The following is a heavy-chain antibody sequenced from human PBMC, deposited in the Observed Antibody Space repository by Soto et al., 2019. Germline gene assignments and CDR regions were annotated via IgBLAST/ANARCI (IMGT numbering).Heavy chain of an antibody. J-gene: IGHJ4*02. V-gene: IGHV3-30-3*01. CDR3: ARPLYYYDSSGYPPPDY. CDR1: GFTFSSYA. D-gene: IGHD3-22*01. Sequence: GSLRLSCAASGFTFSSYAMHWVRQAPGKGLEWVAVISYDGSNKYYADSVKGRFTISRDNSRNTLYLQMNSLRAEDTAVYYCARPLYYYDSSGYPPPDYWGQGILVTVSS. CDR2: ISYDGSNK.